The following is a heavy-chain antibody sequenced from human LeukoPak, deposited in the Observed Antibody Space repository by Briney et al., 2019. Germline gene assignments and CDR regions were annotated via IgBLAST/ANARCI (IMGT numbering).Heavy chain of an antibody. CDR3: ARGYYYMDV. CDR2: INHREYT. Sequence: PPETLSLTCAVYTDSFNDYFWSWIRQSPGKGLEWIGEINHREYTNYNPSLRSRVTISVDTAKKQFSLKLGSVTAADTAVYYCARGYYYMDVWDKGAAVTVSS. CDR1: TDSFNDYF. V-gene: IGHV4-34*01. J-gene: IGHJ6*03.